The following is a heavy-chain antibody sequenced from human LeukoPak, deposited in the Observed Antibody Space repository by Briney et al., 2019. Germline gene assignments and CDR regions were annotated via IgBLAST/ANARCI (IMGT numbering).Heavy chain of an antibody. CDR1: GGSISNYY. CDR2: IYTSGST. Sequence: SETLSLTCTVAGGSISNYYGSWIRQPAGKGLEWIGRIYTSGSTHYNPSLKGRVTMSVDTAKNQFSLKLSSVTAADTAVYYCARNYDSSGHDAFDIWGQGTMVTVSS. CDR3: ARNYDSSGHDAFDI. D-gene: IGHD3-22*01. J-gene: IGHJ3*02. V-gene: IGHV4-4*07.